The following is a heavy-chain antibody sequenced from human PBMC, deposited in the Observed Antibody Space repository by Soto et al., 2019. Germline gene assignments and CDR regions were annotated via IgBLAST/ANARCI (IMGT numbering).Heavy chain of an antibody. Sequence: QVQLQESGPGLVRHSQTLSLTCTVSGDSISIGNYYWSWIRQHPGKGLEWIGYIHYGGRPYNNPSLKSRVIISDDASKNQFSLKLTSVTAAYTAVYYCGRSRGVYYYYMDVWGKGTTVTVSS. CDR1: GDSISIGNYY. D-gene: IGHD1-26*01. CDR3: GRSRGVYYYYMDV. V-gene: IGHV4-31*03. J-gene: IGHJ6*03. CDR2: IHYGGRP.